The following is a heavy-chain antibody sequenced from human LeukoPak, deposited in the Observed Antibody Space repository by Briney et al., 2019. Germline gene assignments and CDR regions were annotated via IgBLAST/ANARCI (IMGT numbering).Heavy chain of an antibody. CDR2: IYHSGST. D-gene: IGHD2-2*01. Sequence: SETLSLTCTVSGYSISSGYYWGWIRQPPGKGLEWIGSIYHSGSTNYNPSLKSRVTISVDKSKNQFSLKLSSVTAADTAVYYCARVGGYCSSTSCYGYFDYWGQGTLVTVSS. J-gene: IGHJ4*02. V-gene: IGHV4-38-2*02. CDR1: GYSISSGYY. CDR3: ARVGGYCSSTSCYGYFDY.